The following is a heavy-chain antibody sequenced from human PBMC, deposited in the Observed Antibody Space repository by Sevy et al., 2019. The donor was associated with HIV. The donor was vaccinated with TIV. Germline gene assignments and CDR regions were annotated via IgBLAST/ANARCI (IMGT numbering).Heavy chain of an antibody. J-gene: IGHJ4*02. CDR3: AKDRGYGYGYDMTY. V-gene: IGHV3-23*01. CDR2: FSGTGGST. D-gene: IGHD5-18*01. Sequence: GGSLRLSCAASGFTFSSYAMSWVRQAPGKGLEWVSAFSGTGGSTYYADSVKGRFTMSRDNSKNTLYLQMNSLRAEDTAVYYCAKDRGYGYGYDMTYWGQGTLVTVSS. CDR1: GFTFSSYA.